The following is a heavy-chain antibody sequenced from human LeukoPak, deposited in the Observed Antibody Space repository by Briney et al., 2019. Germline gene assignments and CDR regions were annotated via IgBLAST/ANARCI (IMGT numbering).Heavy chain of an antibody. Sequence: PSETLSLTCTVSGGSISSSSYYWGWIRQPPGKGLEWIGSIYYSGSSYYNPSLKSRVTISVDTSKNQFSLRLSSVTAADTAVYYCARGDQITMIVLWGQGILVTVSS. CDR3: ARGDQITMIVL. J-gene: IGHJ4*02. CDR1: GGSISSSSYY. V-gene: IGHV4-39*07. CDR2: IYYSGSS. D-gene: IGHD3-22*01.